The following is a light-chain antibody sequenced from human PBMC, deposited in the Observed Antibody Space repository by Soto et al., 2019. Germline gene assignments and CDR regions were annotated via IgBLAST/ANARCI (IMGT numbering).Light chain of an antibody. CDR3: QQYNSSTWT. CDR1: QSISSW. CDR2: DAS. J-gene: IGKJ1*01. Sequence: DIQMTQSPSTLSASVGDRVTITCRASQSISSWLAWYQQKPGKAPKLLIYDASSLESGVPSRFSGSGSGTDFTLTISSLQPVDFATYYCQQYNSSTWTFGQGTKVEIK. V-gene: IGKV1-5*01.